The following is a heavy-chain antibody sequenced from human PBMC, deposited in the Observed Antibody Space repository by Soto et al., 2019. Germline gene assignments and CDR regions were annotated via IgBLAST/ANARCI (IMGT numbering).Heavy chain of an antibody. CDR3: ARVGDTASSYYYYGMDV. V-gene: IGHV1-69*01. D-gene: IGHD5-18*01. CDR2: IIPIFGTA. CDR1: GGTFSSYA. J-gene: IGHJ6*02. Sequence: QVQMVQSGAEVKKPGSSVKVSCKASGGTFSSYAISWVRQAPGQGLEWMGGIIPIFGTANYAQKFQGRVTITADESTSTAYMELSSLRSEDTAVYYCARVGDTASSYYYYGMDVWGQWTTVTVSS.